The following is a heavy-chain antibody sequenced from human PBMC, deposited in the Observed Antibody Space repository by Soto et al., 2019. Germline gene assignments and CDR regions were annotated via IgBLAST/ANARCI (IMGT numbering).Heavy chain of an antibody. CDR3: ASVPRITIFGVVIPGYGMDV. Sequence: LRLSCAASGFTFSSYSMNWVRQAPGKGLEWVSYISSSSSTIYYADSVKGRFTISRDNAKNSLYLQMNSLRDEDTAVYYCASVPRITIFGVVIPGYGMDVWGQGTTVTVSS. D-gene: IGHD3-3*01. CDR1: GFTFSSYS. J-gene: IGHJ6*02. V-gene: IGHV3-48*02. CDR2: ISSSSSTI.